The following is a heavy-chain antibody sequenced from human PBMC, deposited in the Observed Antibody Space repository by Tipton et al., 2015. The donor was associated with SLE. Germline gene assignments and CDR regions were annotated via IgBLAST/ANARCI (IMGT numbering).Heavy chain of an antibody. Sequence: TLSLTCTVSGGSISRVGYYWTWIRQHPGKALEWIGYIYYSGNTYYNPSLESRITISTDTSKNEFSLKLSSVTAADTAIYYCASTRGGSGSFDAFDIWGQGILVTVSS. V-gene: IGHV4-31*03. CDR3: ASTRGGSGSFDAFDI. J-gene: IGHJ3*02. CDR2: IYYSGNT. CDR1: GGSISRVGYY. D-gene: IGHD3-10*01.